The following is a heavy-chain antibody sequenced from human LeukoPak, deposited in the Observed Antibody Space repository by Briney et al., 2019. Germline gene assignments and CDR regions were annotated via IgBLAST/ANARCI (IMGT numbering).Heavy chain of an antibody. CDR3: ASRICSSTSCEHY. J-gene: IGHJ4*02. Sequence: SQTLSLTCAISGDSVSSNSAAWNWIRQSPSRGLEWLGSTYYRSKWYNDCAVSVKSRITINPDTSKNQFTLQLNSVTPEDTAVYYCASRICSSTSCEHYWGQGTLVTVSS. CDR1: GDSVSSNSAA. CDR2: TYYRSKWYN. D-gene: IGHD2-2*01. V-gene: IGHV6-1*01.